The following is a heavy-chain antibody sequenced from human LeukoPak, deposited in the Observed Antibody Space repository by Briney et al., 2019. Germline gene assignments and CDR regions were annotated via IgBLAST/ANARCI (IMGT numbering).Heavy chain of an antibody. J-gene: IGHJ4*02. Sequence: GGSLRLSCAASGFTFSIFAMSWVHQAPGRGLEWVSSISGTDDSTYYADSVKGRFTVSRDNSKYTLSLQMDSLRAEDTAVFYCAKRRSAVAGPRYFDYWGQGTLVTVSS. D-gene: IGHD6-19*01. CDR2: ISGTDDST. CDR1: GFTFSIFA. V-gene: IGHV3-23*01. CDR3: AKRRSAVAGPRYFDY.